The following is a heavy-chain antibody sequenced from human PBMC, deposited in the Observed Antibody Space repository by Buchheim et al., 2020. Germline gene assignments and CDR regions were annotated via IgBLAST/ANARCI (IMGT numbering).Heavy chain of an antibody. J-gene: IGHJ6*03. CDR1: GFTFSDYY. CDR3: AREHCSSTSCYIDYYYYMDV. Sequence: QVQLVESGGGLVKPGGSLRLSCAASGFTFSDYYMSWIRQAPGKGLEWVSYISSSSSYTNYADSVKGRFPISRDNAKNSLYLQMNSLRAEDTAVYYCAREHCSSTSCYIDYYYYMDVWGKGTT. CDR2: ISSSSSYT. V-gene: IGHV3-11*05. D-gene: IGHD2-2*02.